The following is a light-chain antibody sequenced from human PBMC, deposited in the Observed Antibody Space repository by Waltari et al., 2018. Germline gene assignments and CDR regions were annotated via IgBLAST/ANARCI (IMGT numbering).Light chain of an antibody. V-gene: IGKV2-30*01. CDR3: MQGSHWPWT. CDR1: QSLVSSDGNTY. CDR2: RVS. J-gene: IGKJ1*01. Sequence: DVVMTQSPLSLPVTLGQPATISCRSSQSLVSSDGNTYFNWFQQRPGQSPRRLFYRVSSRDSGVPDGFSGSGSGSDFSLRISRVEAEDVGVYYCMQGSHWPWTFGQGTKVEIK.